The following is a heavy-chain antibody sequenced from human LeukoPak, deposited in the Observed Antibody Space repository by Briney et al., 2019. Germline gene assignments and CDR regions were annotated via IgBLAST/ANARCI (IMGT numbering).Heavy chain of an antibody. CDR1: CGPINNYY. V-gene: IGHV4-59*01. CDR2: VYHTGST. D-gene: IGHD3-3*01. J-gene: IGHJ4*02. Sequence: SETLSLTRSVSCGPINNYYWSLIRQAPGKRPEWIGSVYHTGSTDYNPSLRSPVTISVDTSKNHFSLKVTSVTAADTAIYYCTRDRLGGAVASWIPDYWGQGILVTVSS. CDR3: TRDRLGGAVASWIPDY.